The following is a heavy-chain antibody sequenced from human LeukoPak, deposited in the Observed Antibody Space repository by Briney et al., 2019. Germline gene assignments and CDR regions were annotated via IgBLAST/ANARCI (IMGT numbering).Heavy chain of an antibody. CDR2: INPSGGST. CDR3: ARYQRGTYYYDSSGQDAFDI. D-gene: IGHD3-22*01. V-gene: IGHV1-46*01. Sequence: ASVKVSCKASGYTFTSYYMHWVRQAPGQGLEWMGIINPSGGSTSYAQKFQGRVTMTRNTSISTAYMELSSLRSEDTAVYYCARYQRGTYYYDSSGQDAFDIWGQGTMVTVSS. J-gene: IGHJ3*02. CDR1: GYTFTSYY.